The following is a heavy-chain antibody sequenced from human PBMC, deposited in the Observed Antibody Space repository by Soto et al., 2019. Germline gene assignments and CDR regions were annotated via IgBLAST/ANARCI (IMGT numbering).Heavy chain of an antibody. V-gene: IGHV3-30-3*01. D-gene: IGHD6-25*01. CDR3: AKDQRYYFDY. J-gene: IGHJ4*02. Sequence: LRLSCAASGFTFSSYAMYWVRQAPGKGLEWVAVISFDGSLKFYAHSVEGRFTISRDNSKNTLYLQMNSLRAEDTAVYYCAKDQRYYFDYWGQGTLVTVS. CDR1: GFTFSSYA. CDR2: ISFDGSLK.